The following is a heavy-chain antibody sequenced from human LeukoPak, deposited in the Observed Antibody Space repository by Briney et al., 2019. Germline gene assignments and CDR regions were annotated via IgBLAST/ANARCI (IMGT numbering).Heavy chain of an antibody. J-gene: IGHJ4*02. Sequence: SGTLSLTCAVSGGSISSSNWWSWVRQPPGKGLEWIGEIYHSGSTNYNPSLKSRVTISVDKSKNQFSLKLSSVTAEDTAVYYCARDLYQLLTDTNLMLFDYWGQGTLVTVSS. CDR2: IYHSGST. CDR1: GGSISSSNW. CDR3: ARDLYQLLTDTNLMLFDY. V-gene: IGHV4-4*02. D-gene: IGHD2-2*01.